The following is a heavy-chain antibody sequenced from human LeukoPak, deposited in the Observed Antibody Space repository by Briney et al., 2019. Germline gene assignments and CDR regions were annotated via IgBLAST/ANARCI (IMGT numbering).Heavy chain of an antibody. Sequence: QPGGSLRLSCAASGFIFSSYGMHWVRQAPGKGLEWVAVISYDGSNKYYADSVKGRFTISRDNSKNTLYLQMNSLRAEDTAVYYCAKAADPLTAARYYFDYWGQGTLVTVSS. CDR1: GFIFSSYG. CDR3: AKAADPLTAARYYFDY. D-gene: IGHD1-14*01. J-gene: IGHJ4*02. CDR2: ISYDGSNK. V-gene: IGHV3-30*18.